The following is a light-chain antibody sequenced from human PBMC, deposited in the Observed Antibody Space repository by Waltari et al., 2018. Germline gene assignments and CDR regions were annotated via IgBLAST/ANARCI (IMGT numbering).Light chain of an antibody. J-gene: IGKJ1*01. CDR1: QTVLYSSDNNNY. V-gene: IGKV4-1*01. Sequence: DIVMTQSPDSLAVSLGERATINCKSSQTVLYSSDNNNYLAWYQQKLGQPPKLLIYWASTRASGVPERFSGSVSGTDFTLTISSLQAEDVAVYYCQQYYDTPRTFGQGTRVEIK. CDR3: QQYYDTPRT. CDR2: WAS.